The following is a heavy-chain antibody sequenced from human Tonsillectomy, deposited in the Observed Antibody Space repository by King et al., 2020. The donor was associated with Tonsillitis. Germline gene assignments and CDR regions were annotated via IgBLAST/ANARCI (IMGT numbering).Heavy chain of an antibody. CDR3: ATNVDTAMEPYHCGMDV. V-gene: IGHV1-45*02. Sequence: QLVQSGAEVKKTGSSVKVSCKASGYTFTYRYLHWVRQAPGQALEWMGWITPFNGNTNYAQKFQDRVTITGDRSMSTAYMELSSLRSEDTAMYYCATNVDTAMEPYHCGMDVWGQGTTVTVSS. J-gene: IGHJ6*02. D-gene: IGHD5-18*01. CDR1: GYTFTYRY. CDR2: ITPFNGNT.